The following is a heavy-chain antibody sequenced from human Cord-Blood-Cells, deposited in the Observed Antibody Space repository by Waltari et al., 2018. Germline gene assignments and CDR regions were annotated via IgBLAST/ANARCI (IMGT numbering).Heavy chain of an antibody. D-gene: IGHD3-22*01. CDR2: IKQDGSEK. J-gene: IGHJ4*02. Sequence: EVQLVESGGGLVQPGGSLRLSCAASGFTFSSYWMSWVRPAPGKGLGWVANIKQDGSEKYYVDSVKGRFTISRDNAKNSLYLQMNSLRAEDTAVYYCARDQRVVITKYYFDYWGQGTLVTVSS. V-gene: IGHV3-7*01. CDR1: GFTFSSYW. CDR3: ARDQRVVITKYYFDY.